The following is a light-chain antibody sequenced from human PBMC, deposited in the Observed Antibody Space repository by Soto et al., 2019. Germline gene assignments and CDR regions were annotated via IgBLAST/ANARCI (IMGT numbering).Light chain of an antibody. CDR2: DAS. J-gene: IGKJ4*01. CDR3: RKYGNTPLS. V-gene: IGKV3D-20*01. CDR1: QRVSNNY. Sequence: EIVLTQSPATLSLSPGESATLSCGASQRVSNNYLAWYQQKPGLAPRLLIYDASSRATGIPDRFTGSGSGTDFTLTISRLEPEDFAVYFCRKYGNTPLSFGGGTKVEI.